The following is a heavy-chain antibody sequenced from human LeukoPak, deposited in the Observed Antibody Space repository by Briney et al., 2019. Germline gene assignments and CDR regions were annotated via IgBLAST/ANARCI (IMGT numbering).Heavy chain of an antibody. CDR1: GFTFSSYA. D-gene: IGHD2-2*02. V-gene: IGHV3-23*01. CDR3: AKDICASTSCYNLPLSKG. Sequence: GGSLRLSCAASGFTFSSYAMSWVRQAPGKGLEWASAISGSGGSTYYADSVKGRFTISRDISKNTLYLQMNSLRAEDTAVYYCAKDICASTSCYNLPLSKGWGQGTLVTVSS. CDR2: ISGSGGST. J-gene: IGHJ4*02.